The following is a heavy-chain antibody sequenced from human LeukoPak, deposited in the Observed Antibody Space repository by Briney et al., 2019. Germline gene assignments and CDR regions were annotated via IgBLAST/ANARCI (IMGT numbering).Heavy chain of an antibody. Sequence: GGSLRLSCAASGFTFSSYSMNWVRQAPGKGLEWVSSISSSSSYIYYADSVKGRFTISRDNAKNSLYLQMNSLRAEDTAVYYCARGWSPNRVGPHDYWGQGTLVAVSS. D-gene: IGHD3/OR15-3a*01. V-gene: IGHV3-21*01. CDR2: ISSSSSYI. J-gene: IGHJ4*02. CDR3: ARGWSPNRVGPHDY. CDR1: GFTFSSYS.